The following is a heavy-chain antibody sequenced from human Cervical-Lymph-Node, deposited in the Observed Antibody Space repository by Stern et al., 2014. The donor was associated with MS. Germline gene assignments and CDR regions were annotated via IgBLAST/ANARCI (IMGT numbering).Heavy chain of an antibody. Sequence: EVQLVESGGGLVKPGGSLRLSCAASGFTFSSYSMNWVRQAPGKGLEWVSSISSSSSYIYYADSVKCRFIIYRDNAKNSLYLQMNSLRAEDTAVYYCARYQYYYDTSGFDYWGQGTLVTVSS. V-gene: IGHV3-21*01. CDR2: ISSSSSYI. D-gene: IGHD3-22*01. CDR1: GFTFSSYS. J-gene: IGHJ4*02. CDR3: ARYQYYYDTSGFDY.